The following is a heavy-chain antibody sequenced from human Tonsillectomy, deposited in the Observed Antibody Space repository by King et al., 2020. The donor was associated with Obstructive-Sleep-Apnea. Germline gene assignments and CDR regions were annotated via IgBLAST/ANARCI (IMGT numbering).Heavy chain of an antibody. Sequence: VQLVESGAEVKKPGSSVKVSCKASGGTFSSYAISWVRQAPGPGLEWVGGIISIFGTANYAQKFQGRVTITADESTSTAYMELSSLRSEDTAVYYCARSTYYYDSSGYYLAYDAFDIWGQGTMVTVSS. CDR3: ARSTYYYDSSGYYLAYDAFDI. CDR2: IISIFGTA. V-gene: IGHV1-69*01. D-gene: IGHD3-22*01. J-gene: IGHJ3*02. CDR1: GGTFSSYA.